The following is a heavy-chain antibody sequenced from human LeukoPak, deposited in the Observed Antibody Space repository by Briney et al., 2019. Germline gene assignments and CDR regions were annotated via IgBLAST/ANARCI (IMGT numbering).Heavy chain of an antibody. CDR2: INPNIGDA. V-gene: IGHV1-2*02. CDR3: ARDYGSGSYFHHFDY. Sequence: ASVKVSCKASGYTFTDYFIHWVRQAPGQGLEWMGWINPNIGDASYAQKFQDRVTMTRDRSINTAYMELRSLRSDDTAVYYCARDYGSGSYFHHFDYWGQGTLVTVSS. D-gene: IGHD3-10*01. J-gene: IGHJ4*02. CDR1: GYTFTDYF.